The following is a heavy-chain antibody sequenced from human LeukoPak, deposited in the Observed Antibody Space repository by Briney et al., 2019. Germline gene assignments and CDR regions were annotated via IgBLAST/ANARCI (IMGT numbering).Heavy chain of an antibody. D-gene: IGHD1-14*01. J-gene: IGHJ4*02. CDR3: ARGVEPLAANTLAY. CDR2: LYSDGNP. CDR1: GFTVITND. Sequence: GGSLTLSCAASGFTVITNDMTWVRPAPGKGLKWGSGLYSDGNPEYADSVQGRFTISRDNSKNTLYLEMNSLSPDDTAVYYCARGVEPLAANTLAYWGQGTLVTVSS. V-gene: IGHV3-53*01.